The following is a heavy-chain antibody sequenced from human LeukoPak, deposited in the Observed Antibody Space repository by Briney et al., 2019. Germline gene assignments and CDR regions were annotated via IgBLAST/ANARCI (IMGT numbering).Heavy chain of an antibody. Sequence: SQTLSLTCTVSGDSISNLNYYWSWIRQPAGKGLEWIGRIYASGSTNYNPSLKSRVTISVDMSKNQFSLKLSSVTAADTAVYYCARPSTYYYDSSGHGAFDIWGQGTMVTVSS. V-gene: IGHV4-61*02. CDR2: IYASGST. CDR3: ARPSTYYYDSSGHGAFDI. J-gene: IGHJ3*02. D-gene: IGHD3-22*01. CDR1: GDSISNLNYY.